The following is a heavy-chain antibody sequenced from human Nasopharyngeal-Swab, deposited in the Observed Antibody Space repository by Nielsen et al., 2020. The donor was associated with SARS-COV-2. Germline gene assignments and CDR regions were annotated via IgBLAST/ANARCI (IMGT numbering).Heavy chain of an antibody. CDR2: ISGDGGST. V-gene: IGHV3-43*02. D-gene: IGHD5-12*01. J-gene: IGHJ4*02. CDR1: GFTFDDYA. Sequence: GGSLRLSCAASGFTFDDYAMHWVRQAPGKGLEWVSLISGDGGSTYYADSVKGRFTISRDKSKNSLYLQMNSLRTEDTALYYCAKDTAIGYSGYEGSPDYWGQGTLVTVSS. CDR3: AKDTAIGYSGYEGSPDY.